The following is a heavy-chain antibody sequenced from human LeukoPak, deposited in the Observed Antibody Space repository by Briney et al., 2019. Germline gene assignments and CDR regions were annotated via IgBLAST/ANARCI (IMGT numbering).Heavy chain of an antibody. D-gene: IGHD5-12*01. Sequence: ASVEVSCKTSGYIFNTYGISWVRQAPGQGLEWMAWIRGNNDNTKYAQKFQGRVTLTTDSSTSTAYMELRGLTSDDMAVYYCVRDSAYSPDYWGQGSLVTVSP. CDR3: VRDSAYSPDY. CDR1: GYIFNTYG. V-gene: IGHV1-18*03. J-gene: IGHJ4*02. CDR2: IRGNNDNT.